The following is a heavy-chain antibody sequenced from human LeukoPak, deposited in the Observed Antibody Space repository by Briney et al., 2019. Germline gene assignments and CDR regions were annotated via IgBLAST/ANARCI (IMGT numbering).Heavy chain of an antibody. CDR3: ARGPPPDFDC. D-gene: IGHD1-14*01. Sequence: SETLSLTCAVYGGSFSGYYWSWIRQPPGKGLEWIGEINHSGSTNYNPSLKSRVTISVDTSKNQFSLKLSSVTAADTAVYYCARGPPPDFDCWGQGTLVTVSS. CDR1: GGSFSGYY. J-gene: IGHJ4*02. CDR2: INHSGST. V-gene: IGHV4-34*01.